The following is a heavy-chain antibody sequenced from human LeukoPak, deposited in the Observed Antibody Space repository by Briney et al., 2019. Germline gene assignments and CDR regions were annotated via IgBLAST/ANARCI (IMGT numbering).Heavy chain of an antibody. Sequence: SETLSLTCTVSGDSSGDYYWSWIRQPPGKGLEWIGAIYYSGSTYFDPSLKSRVTMSVDTSKNQFSLKLRSVTAADTAVYYCARVGSYGFDIWGQGTMVTVSS. J-gene: IGHJ3*02. CDR3: ARVGSYGFDI. V-gene: IGHV4-59*01. CDR2: IYYSGST. CDR1: GDSSGDYY.